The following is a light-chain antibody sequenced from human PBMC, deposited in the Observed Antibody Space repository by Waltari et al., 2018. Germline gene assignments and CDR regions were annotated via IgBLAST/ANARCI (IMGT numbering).Light chain of an antibody. CDR3: SSRYTNDYHVI. CDR1: SLRNYY. V-gene: IGLV3-19*01. Sequence: SSELTQDPAVSVALGQTVRIPCQGDSLRNYYVTWYQQRPGQAPLLVIYPENTRPSGVPRLFSCSNSRNTASLTITGAQAEDEADYYCSSRYTNDYHVIFGGGTKLTVL. CDR2: PEN. J-gene: IGLJ2*01.